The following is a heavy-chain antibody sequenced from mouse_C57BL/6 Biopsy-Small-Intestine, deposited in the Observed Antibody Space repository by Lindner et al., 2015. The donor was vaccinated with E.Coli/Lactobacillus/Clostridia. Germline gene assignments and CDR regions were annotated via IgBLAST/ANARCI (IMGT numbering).Heavy chain of an antibody. CDR1: GYTFTTYP. D-gene: IGHD4-1*01. Sequence: VQLQESGAELVKPGASVKMSCKASGYTFTTYPIEWMKQNHGKSLEWIGSFHPYNDDTKYNERFKGKATLSVDKSSSTVYLELGRLTSDDSGVYYCARASNWDYFDYWGLGTTLTVSS. V-gene: IGHV1-47*01. CDR3: ARASNWDYFDY. CDR2: FHPYNDDT. J-gene: IGHJ2*01.